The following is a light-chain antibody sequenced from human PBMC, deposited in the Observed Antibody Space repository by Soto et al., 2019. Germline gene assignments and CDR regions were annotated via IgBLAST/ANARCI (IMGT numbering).Light chain of an antibody. V-gene: IGKV1-27*01. CDR3: QNYYNAPET. Sequence: DIQMTQSPSSLSASVGNRVTITCRASRGISSYLAWYQQRPGKVPKVLIYAASTLHSGVPSRFSGSGSGTDFTLTISNVQPEDVATYYCQNYYNAPETFGQGTKVDIK. CDR2: AAS. J-gene: IGKJ1*01. CDR1: RGISSY.